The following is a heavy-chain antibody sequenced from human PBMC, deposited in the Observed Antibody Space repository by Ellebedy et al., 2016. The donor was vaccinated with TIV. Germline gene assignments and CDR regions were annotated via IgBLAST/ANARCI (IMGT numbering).Heavy chain of an antibody. D-gene: IGHD7-27*01. J-gene: IGHJ6*02. CDR2: IYPGDSDT. CDR3: ASTGAGGIYYYYGMDV. CDR1: GYSFTSYW. Sequence: GESLKISXQGSGYSFTSYWIGWVRQMPGKGLEWMGIIYPGDSDTRYSPSFQGQVTISADKSISTAYLQWSSLKASDTAMYYCASTGAGGIYYYYGMDVWGQGTTVTVSS. V-gene: IGHV5-51*01.